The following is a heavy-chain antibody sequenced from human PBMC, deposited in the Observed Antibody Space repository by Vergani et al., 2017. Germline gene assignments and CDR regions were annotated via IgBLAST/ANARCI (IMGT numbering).Heavy chain of an antibody. J-gene: IGHJ4*02. CDR2: ISGSGGST. V-gene: IGHV3-23*04. D-gene: IGHD3-10*01. Sequence: VQLVESGGGVVQPGRSLRLSCAASGFTFSSYAMHWVRQAPGKGLEWVSAISGSGGSTYYADSVKGRFTISRDNSKNTLYLQMNSLRAEDTAVYYCAKMDGAMVRGVTTDWGQGTLVTVSS. CDR3: AKMDGAMVRGVTTD. CDR1: GFTFSSYA.